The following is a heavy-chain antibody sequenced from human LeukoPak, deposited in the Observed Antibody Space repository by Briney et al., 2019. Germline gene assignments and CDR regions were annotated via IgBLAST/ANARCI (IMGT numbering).Heavy chain of an antibody. CDR2: ISSSSSYI. CDR3: ARDPGIAARGAFDI. J-gene: IGHJ3*02. Sequence: GGSLRLSCAASGFNFSSYSMNWVRQAPGKGLEWVSSISSSSSYIYYADSVKGRFTISRDNAKNSLYLQMNSLRAEDTAVYYCARDPGIAARGAFDIWGQGTMVTVSS. V-gene: IGHV3-21*01. CDR1: GFNFSSYS. D-gene: IGHD6-6*01.